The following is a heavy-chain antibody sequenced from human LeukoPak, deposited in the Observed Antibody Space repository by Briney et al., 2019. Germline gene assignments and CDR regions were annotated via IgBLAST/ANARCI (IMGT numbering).Heavy chain of an antibody. CDR1: GVTFSSHS. CDR2: IDYGGSPI. CDR3: ARDYHSRARFDP. Sequence: GGSLRLSCAASGVTFSSHSMNWIRQAPGKGLEWISFIDYGGSPIYYADSVKGRFTISRDDAKNSLYLHMNSLRAEDTAIYYCARDYHSRARFDPWGQGTLVTVSS. J-gene: IGHJ5*02. D-gene: IGHD2-15*01. V-gene: IGHV3-48*01.